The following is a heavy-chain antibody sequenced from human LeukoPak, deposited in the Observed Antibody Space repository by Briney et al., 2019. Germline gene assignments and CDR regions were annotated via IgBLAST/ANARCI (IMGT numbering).Heavy chain of an antibody. CDR1: GFTFSSYW. CDR3: ARAGSGSYVGYYFDY. CDR2: MNQDGDKR. V-gene: IGHV3-7*01. J-gene: IGHJ4*02. D-gene: IGHD6-19*01. Sequence: GGSLRLSCAVSGFTFSSYWMTWVRQAPGKGLEWVANMNQDGDKRYYVDSVEGRFTISRDNAKNLVFLQMNNLRGEDTAVYHCARAGSGSYVGYYFDYWGQGALVTVSS.